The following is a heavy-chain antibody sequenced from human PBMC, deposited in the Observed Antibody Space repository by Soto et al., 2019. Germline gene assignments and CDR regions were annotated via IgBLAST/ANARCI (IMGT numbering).Heavy chain of an antibody. CDR2: IKSKTDGGTT. Sequence: PGGSLRLSCATSGFTFSDAWMSWVRQAPGKGLEWVGHIKSKTDGGTTDYSAPVKGRFFISRDDSKNTLYLQMNSLKIDDTAVYFCTTMGAYCGGDCYSGDRSFDSRGQGTRVTVSS. J-gene: IGHJ4*02. D-gene: IGHD2-21*02. V-gene: IGHV3-15*01. CDR1: GFTFSDAW. CDR3: TTMGAYCGGDCYSGDRSFDS.